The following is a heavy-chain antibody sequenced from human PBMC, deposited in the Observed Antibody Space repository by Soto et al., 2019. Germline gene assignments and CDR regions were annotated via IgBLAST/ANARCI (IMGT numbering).Heavy chain of an antibody. V-gene: IGHV5-51*01. CDR1: GHIFSNYW. J-gene: IGHJ4*02. CDR3: ARPRLWGTSGYYSFEN. CDR2: IYPGDSDT. D-gene: IGHD3-22*01. Sequence: GESLKISCKGSGHIFSNYWIGWVRQMPGKGLEWMGIIYPGDSDTRYSPSFQGQVTITVDKSINTAYLQWSRLKASATAIYYCARPRLWGTSGYYSFENWGQGTLVTVSS.